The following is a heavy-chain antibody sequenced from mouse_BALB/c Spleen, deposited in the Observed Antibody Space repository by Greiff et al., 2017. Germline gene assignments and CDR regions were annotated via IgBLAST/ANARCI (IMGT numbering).Heavy chain of an antibody. J-gene: IGHJ3*01. Sequence: VQLVESGPGLVAPSQSLSITCTVSGFSLTSYDISWIRQPPGKGLEWLGVIWTGGGTNYNSAFMSRLSISKDNSKSQVFLKMNSLQTDDTAIYYCVRGPYGSFAYWGQGTLVTVSA. D-gene: IGHD1-2*01. V-gene: IGHV2-9-2*01. CDR3: VRGPYGSFAY. CDR2: IWTGGGT. CDR1: GFSLTSYD.